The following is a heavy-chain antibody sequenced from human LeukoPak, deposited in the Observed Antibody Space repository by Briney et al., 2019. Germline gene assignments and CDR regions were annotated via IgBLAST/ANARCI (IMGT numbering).Heavy chain of an antibody. J-gene: IGHJ4*02. D-gene: IGHD3-22*01. CDR1: GFTFSSYA. CDR3: AIRYAKYYYDSSGYQSLPY. CDR2: ISGSGGST. Sequence: GGSLRLSCAASGFTFSSYAMSWVRQAPGKGLEWVSAISGSGGSTYYADSVKGRFTISSDNSKNTLYLQMNSLRAEDTAVYYCAIRYAKYYYDSSGYQSLPYWGQGTLVTVSS. V-gene: IGHV3-23*01.